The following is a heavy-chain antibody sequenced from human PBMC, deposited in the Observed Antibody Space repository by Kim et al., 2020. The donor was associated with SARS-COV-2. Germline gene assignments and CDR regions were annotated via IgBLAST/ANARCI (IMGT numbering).Heavy chain of an antibody. CDR2: STI. J-gene: IGHJ3*02. D-gene: IGHD3-10*01. Sequence: STIYYADSVKGRFTISRDNAKNSLYLKMNSLRAEDTAVYYCANGEDAFDIWGQGTMVTVSS. CDR3: ANGEDAFDI. V-gene: IGHV3-48*04.